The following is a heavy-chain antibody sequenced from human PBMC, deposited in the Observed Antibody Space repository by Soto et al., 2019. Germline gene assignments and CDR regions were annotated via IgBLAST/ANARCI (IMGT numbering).Heavy chain of an antibody. Sequence: QVQLVESGGGVVQPGGPRRLSCAFSEFASISHGIHWVRKAPGKGREGVAIISHDGSYENYADSVKGRFSVSRDNSKNTLWLQMNSLRDEDTAVYYCAKDYGDRYNFYGLDVWGQGTTVTVSS. V-gene: IGHV3-30*18. CDR2: ISHDGSYE. CDR1: EFASISHG. CDR3: AKDYGDRYNFYGLDV. D-gene: IGHD4-17*01. J-gene: IGHJ6*02.